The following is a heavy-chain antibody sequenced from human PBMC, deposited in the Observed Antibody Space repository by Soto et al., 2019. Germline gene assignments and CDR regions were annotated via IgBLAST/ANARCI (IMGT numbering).Heavy chain of an antibody. V-gene: IGHV3-7*05. Sequence: EVQLVESGGGLVQPGGSLRLSCAASGFTFSSYWMSWVRQAPGKGLEWVANIKQDGSEKYYVDSVKGRFTISRDNAKNSLYLQMNSLRAEDTAVYYCARDGSGVPAPYYYYYYGMDVWGQGTTVTVSS. D-gene: IGHD2-2*01. CDR3: ARDGSGVPAPYYYYYYGMDV. CDR2: IKQDGSEK. J-gene: IGHJ6*02. CDR1: GFTFSSYW.